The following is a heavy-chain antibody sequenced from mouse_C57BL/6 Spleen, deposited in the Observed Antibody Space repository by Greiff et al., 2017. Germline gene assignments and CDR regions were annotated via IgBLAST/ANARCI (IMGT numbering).Heavy chain of an antibody. J-gene: IGHJ1*03. CDR1: GYTFTDYY. Sequence: EVQLQQSGPELVKPGASVKISCKASGYTFTDYYMNWVKQSHGKSLEWIGDINPNNGGTSYNQKFKGKATLTVDKSSSTAYMELRSLTSEDSAVYYCARWAITTVVAPYWYFDVWGTGTTVTVSS. CDR2: INPNNGGT. D-gene: IGHD1-1*01. CDR3: ARWAITTVVAPYWYFDV. V-gene: IGHV1-26*01.